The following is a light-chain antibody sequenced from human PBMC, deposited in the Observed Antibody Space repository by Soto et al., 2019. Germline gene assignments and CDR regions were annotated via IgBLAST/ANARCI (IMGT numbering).Light chain of an antibody. CDR3: QQYNNWPLWT. V-gene: IGKV3-15*01. CDR2: DAS. J-gene: IGKJ1*01. CDR1: QSVSSN. Sequence: EIVMTQSPATLSVSPGERATLSCRASQSVSSNLAWYQQKPGQAPRLLIYDASTRATGIPARFSGSGSGTEFTLPISSLQSEDFAVYYCQQYNNWPLWTFGQGTKVEIK.